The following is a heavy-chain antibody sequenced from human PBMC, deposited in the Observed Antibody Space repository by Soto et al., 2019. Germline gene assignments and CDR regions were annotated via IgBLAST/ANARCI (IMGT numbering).Heavy chain of an antibody. Sequence: ASVMVSCKASGGTFSSYTISWVRQAPGQGLEWMGRIIPVLGIANYAQKFQGRVTITADKSTSTAYMELSSLRSEDTAVYYCARDRTGYSPYCSCGSCYGSSNWFDPWGQGTLVTVSS. CDR1: GGTFSSYT. CDR2: IIPVLGIA. CDR3: ARDRTGYSPYCSCGSCYGSSNWFDP. J-gene: IGHJ5*02. V-gene: IGHV1-69*04. D-gene: IGHD2-15*01.